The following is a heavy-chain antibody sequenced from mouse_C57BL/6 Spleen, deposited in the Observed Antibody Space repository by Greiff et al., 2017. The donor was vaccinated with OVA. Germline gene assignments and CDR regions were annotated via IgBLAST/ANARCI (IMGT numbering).Heavy chain of an antibody. V-gene: IGHV1-61*01. D-gene: IGHD1-1*01. J-gene: IGHJ1*03. Sequence: QVQLQQPGAELVRPGSSVKLSCKASGYTFTSYWMDWVKQRPGQGLEWIGNIYPSDSETHYNQKFKDKATLTVDKSSSTADMRLSSLTSEDAAVYDCARRYFGDWYFDVWGTGTTVTVSS. CDR2: IYPSDSET. CDR1: GYTFTSYW. CDR3: ARRYFGDWYFDV.